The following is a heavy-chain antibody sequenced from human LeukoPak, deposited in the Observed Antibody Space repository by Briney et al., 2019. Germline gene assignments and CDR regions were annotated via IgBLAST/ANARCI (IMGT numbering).Heavy chain of an antibody. D-gene: IGHD3-22*01. J-gene: IGHJ3*02. CDR2: INHSGST. Sequence: SETLSLTCAVYGGSFSGYYWSWIRQPPGKGLEWIGEINHSGSTNYNPSLKSRVTISVDTSKNQFSLKLSSVTAADTAVYYCAREKHYYDSSGDDAFDIWGQGTMVTVSS. CDR3: AREKHYYDSSGDDAFDI. V-gene: IGHV4-34*01. CDR1: GGSFSGYY.